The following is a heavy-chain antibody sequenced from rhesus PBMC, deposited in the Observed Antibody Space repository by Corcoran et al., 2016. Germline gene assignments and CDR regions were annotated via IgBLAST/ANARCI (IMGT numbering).Heavy chain of an antibody. CDR2: IGGTSGSP. Sequence: QVQLQESGPGLVKPSETLSLTCAVSGYSISSGYGWSWIRQPPGKGLEWIGFIGGTSGSPNYNPSLKSRVTISKDTSKNQFSLKLSSVTAADTAVYYCARTLSLDYWGQGVLVTVSS. CDR1: GYSISSGYG. J-gene: IGHJ4*01. CDR3: ARTLSLDY. V-gene: IGHV4-127*01.